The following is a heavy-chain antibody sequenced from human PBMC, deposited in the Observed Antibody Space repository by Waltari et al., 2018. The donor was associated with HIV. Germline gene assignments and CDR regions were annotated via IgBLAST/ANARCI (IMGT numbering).Heavy chain of an antibody. CDR3: TNTDGYYGGGGGPFAI. D-gene: IGHD3-16*01. CDR1: NFILSAYA. V-gene: IGHV3-9*01. J-gene: IGHJ3*02. Sequence: EVRLVQSGGGLVQPGRSLRLSCAASNFILSAYAMHWVLPTPGKGLEVVSGISGNSDSRDYADSVKDRFIISRDNARNSLYLQMNSLRAEDTAFYYCTNTDGYYGGGGGPFAIWGQGTMVTVSS. CDR2: ISGNSDSR.